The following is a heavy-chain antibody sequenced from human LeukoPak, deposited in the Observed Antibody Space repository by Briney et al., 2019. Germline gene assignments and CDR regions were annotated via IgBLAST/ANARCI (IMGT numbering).Heavy chain of an antibody. D-gene: IGHD3-22*01. CDR3: AGGYESRSLFKY. V-gene: IGHV3-23*01. Sequence: LPEGSLRLSCAASGLTFSSYAMGWVRLAPGKGLEWVSAISGSGDSTYYADSVKGRFTISRDNSKNTLFLQMNSLRAEDTAVYFCAGGYESRSLFKYWGQGTLVAVSS. CDR1: GLTFSSYA. CDR2: ISGSGDST. J-gene: IGHJ4*02.